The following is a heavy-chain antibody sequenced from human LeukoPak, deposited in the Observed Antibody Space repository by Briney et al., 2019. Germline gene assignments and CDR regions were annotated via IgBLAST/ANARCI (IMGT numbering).Heavy chain of an antibody. CDR1: GGSISSYY. J-gene: IGHJ4*02. V-gene: IGHV4-59*08. Sequence: SETLSLTCTVSGGSISSYYWSWIRQPAGKGLEWIGYIYYSGSTNYNPSLKSRVTISVDTSKNQFSLKLSSVTAADTAVYYCARHEGEEPYYFDYWGQGTLVTVSS. CDR3: ARHEGEEPYYFDY. CDR2: IYYSGST.